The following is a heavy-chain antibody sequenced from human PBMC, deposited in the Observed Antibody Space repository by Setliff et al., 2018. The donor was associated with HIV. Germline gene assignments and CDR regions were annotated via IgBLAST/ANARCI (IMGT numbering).Heavy chain of an antibody. D-gene: IGHD5-12*01. CDR1: GGSVTSGGHY. CDR2: IHYTGSN. V-gene: IGHV4-31*02. Sequence: SETLSLTCTVSGGSVTSGGHYWSWIRQRPGKAPEWIGYIHYTGSNFYNPSLTDRLTISVDTSKNQFSLKLSYVTAADTAVYYCARGGNSRAAWFDSWGQGTLVTVS. CDR3: ARGGNSRAAWFDS. J-gene: IGHJ5*01.